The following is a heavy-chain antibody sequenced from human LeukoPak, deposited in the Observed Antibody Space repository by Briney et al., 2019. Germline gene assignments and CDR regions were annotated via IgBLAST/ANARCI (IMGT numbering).Heavy chain of an antibody. V-gene: IGHV1-46*01. Sequence: ASVKVSCKSSGYTFPSYGITWVRQAPGQGLEWMGIINPSGGSTSYAQKFQGRVTMTRDTSTSTVYMELSSLRSEDTAVYYCARGTTGITMVRGVTAFDIWGQGTMVTVSS. CDR1: GYTFPSYG. CDR3: ARGTTGITMVRGVTAFDI. D-gene: IGHD3-10*01. CDR2: INPSGGST. J-gene: IGHJ3*02.